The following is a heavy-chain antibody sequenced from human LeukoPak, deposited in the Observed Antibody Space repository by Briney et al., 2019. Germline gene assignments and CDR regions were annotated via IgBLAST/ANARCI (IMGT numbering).Heavy chain of an antibody. CDR3: ARGSQYSSSWYGGHDY. CDR2: ISYDGSNK. V-gene: IGHV3-30-3*01. J-gene: IGHJ4*02. Sequence: GGALRLSCAASGFTFSSYAMHWVRQAPGKGLESVAVISYDGSNKYYADSVKGRFTISRDNSKNTLYLQMNSLRAEDTAVYYCARGSQYSSSWYGGHDYWGQGTLVTVSS. D-gene: IGHD6-13*01. CDR1: GFTFSSYA.